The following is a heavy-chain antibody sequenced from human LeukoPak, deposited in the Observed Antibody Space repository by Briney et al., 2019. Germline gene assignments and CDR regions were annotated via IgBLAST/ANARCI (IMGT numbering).Heavy chain of an antibody. CDR3: ARAYTYYYDSSGYYYSRGYDY. CDR1: GGSVSSGDSY. D-gene: IGHD3-22*01. Sequence: SETLSLTCSVSGGSVSSGDSYWSWIRQPPGKGLEWIGYIYYSGSTYYNPSLESRVTISVDTSKNQFSLKLSSVTAADTAVYYCARAYTYYYDSSGYYYSRGYDYWGQGTLVTVSS. J-gene: IGHJ4*02. CDR2: IYYSGST. V-gene: IGHV4-30-4*01.